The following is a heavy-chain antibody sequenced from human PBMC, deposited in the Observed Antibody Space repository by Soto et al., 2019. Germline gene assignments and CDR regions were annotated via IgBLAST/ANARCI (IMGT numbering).Heavy chain of an antibody. CDR2: IIPIFGTA. J-gene: IGHJ5*02. V-gene: IGHV1-69*13. D-gene: IGHD3-22*01. Sequence: GASVKVSCKASGGTFSSCAISWVRQAPGQGLEWMGGIIPIFGTANYAQKFQGRVTITADESTSTAYMELSSLRSEDTAVYYCADAHLDYYDSSGYYSYSWFDPWGQGTLVTVSS. CDR3: ADAHLDYYDSSGYYSYSWFDP. CDR1: GGTFSSCA.